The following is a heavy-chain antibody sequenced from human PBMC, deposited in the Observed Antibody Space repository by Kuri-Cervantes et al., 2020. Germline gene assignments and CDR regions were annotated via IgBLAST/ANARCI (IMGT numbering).Heavy chain of an antibody. CDR2: IFSNDEK. CDR1: GFSLSNARMG. V-gene: IGHV2-26*01. D-gene: IGHD5-18*01. J-gene: IGHJ3*02. Sequence: SGPTLVKPTETLTLTCTVSGFSLSNARMGMSWIRQPPGKALEWLAHIFSNDEKSYSPSLKSRLTITKDTSKNQVVLTMTNMDPVDTATYYCAHERIQLWLHDAFDIWGQGTMVTVSS. CDR3: AHERIQLWLHDAFDI.